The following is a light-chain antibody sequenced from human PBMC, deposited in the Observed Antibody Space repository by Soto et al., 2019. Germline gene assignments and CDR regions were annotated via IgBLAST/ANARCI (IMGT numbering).Light chain of an antibody. CDR1: QSVTSY. CDR2: GAS. J-gene: IGKJ1*01. Sequence: EIVLTQSPATLSLSPGERATLSCRASQSVTSYLAWYQQKPGQAPRLLIFGASTRATGIPARFSGSGSGTDFTLTISSLQPEDFATYYCQQSYSTPKTFGQGTKVDIK. V-gene: IGKV3-11*01. CDR3: QQSYSTPKT.